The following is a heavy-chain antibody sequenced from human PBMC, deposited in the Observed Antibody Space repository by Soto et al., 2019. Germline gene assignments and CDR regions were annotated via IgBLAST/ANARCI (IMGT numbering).Heavy chain of an antibody. D-gene: IGHD3-10*01. Sequence: ASVKVSCKASGGTFSSYAISWVRQAPGQGLEWMGGIIPIFGTANYAQKFQGRVTITADESTSTAYMELSSLRSEDTAVYYCAKADYYGSGSDYWGQGTLVTVSS. V-gene: IGHV1-69*13. CDR2: IIPIFGTA. J-gene: IGHJ4*02. CDR1: GGTFSSYA. CDR3: AKADYYGSGSDY.